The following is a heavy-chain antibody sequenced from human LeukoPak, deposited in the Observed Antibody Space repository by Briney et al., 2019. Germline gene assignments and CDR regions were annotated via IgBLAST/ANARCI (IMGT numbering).Heavy chain of an antibody. V-gene: IGHV4-39*07. CDR2: IYYSGST. D-gene: IGHD2-2*01. CDR1: GASISSSSYY. CDR3: ARDQGYCSSTSCQPDFDY. J-gene: IGHJ4*02. Sequence: SETLSLTCTVSGASISSSSYYWGWIRQPPGKGPEWIGSIYYSGSTYYNPSLKSRVTISVDTSKNQFSLRLSSVTAADTAIYYCARDQGYCSSTSCQPDFDYWGQGTLVTVSS.